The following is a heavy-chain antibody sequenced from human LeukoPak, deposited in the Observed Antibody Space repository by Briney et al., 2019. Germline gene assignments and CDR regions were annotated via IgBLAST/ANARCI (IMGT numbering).Heavy chain of an antibody. V-gene: IGHV4-34*01. D-gene: IGHD4-17*01. CDR2: INHSGST. CDR3: ARDPDYGDYGLDY. Sequence: SETLSLTCAVSGGSFSAYYWSWIRQPPGKGLEWIGEINHSGSTNYNPSLKSRVTISVATSKNQFSLKLSSMTAADTAVYYCARDPDYGDYGLDYWGQGTLVTVSS. J-gene: IGHJ4*02. CDR1: GGSFSAYY.